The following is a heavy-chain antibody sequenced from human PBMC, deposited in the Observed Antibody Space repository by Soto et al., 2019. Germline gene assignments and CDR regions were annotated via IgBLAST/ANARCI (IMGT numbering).Heavy chain of an antibody. D-gene: IGHD4-17*01. CDR1: GYTFTSYG. J-gene: IGHJ6*02. Sequence: ASVKVSCKASGYTFTSYGISWVRQAPGQGLEWMGWISAYNGNTNYAQKLQGRVTMTTDTSTSTAYMELRSLRSDDTAVYYCARGTVTTYYYYGMDVWGQGTTVTVSS. CDR3: ARGTVTTYYYYGMDV. V-gene: IGHV1-18*01. CDR2: ISAYNGNT.